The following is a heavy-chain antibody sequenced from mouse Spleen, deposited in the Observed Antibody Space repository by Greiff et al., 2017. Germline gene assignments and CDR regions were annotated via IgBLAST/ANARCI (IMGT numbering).Heavy chain of an antibody. CDR3: ARMNECRYYYGSGGY. V-gene: IGHV8-8*01. CDR1: GFSLSTFGMG. D-gene: IGHD1-1*01. Sequence: QVTLKESGPGILQPSQTLSLTCSFSGFSLSTFGMGVGWIRQPSGKGLEWLAHIWWDDDKYYNPALKSRLTISKDTSKNQVFLKIANVDTADTATYYCARMNECRYYYGSGGYWGQGTTLTVSS. J-gene: IGHJ2*01. CDR2: IWWDDDK.